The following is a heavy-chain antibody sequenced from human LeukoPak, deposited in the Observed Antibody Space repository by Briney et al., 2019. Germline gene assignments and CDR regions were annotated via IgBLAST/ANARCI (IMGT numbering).Heavy chain of an antibody. CDR1: GGTFSIYA. Sequence: SVKVSCKASGGTFSIYAISWVRQAPGQGLEWMGGIIPIFGTANYAQKFQGRVTITADESTSTAYMELSSLRSEDTAVYYCARVLYGSGSYDAFDIWGQGTMVTVSS. CDR2: IIPIFGTA. J-gene: IGHJ3*02. D-gene: IGHD3-10*01. V-gene: IGHV1-69*13. CDR3: ARVLYGSGSYDAFDI.